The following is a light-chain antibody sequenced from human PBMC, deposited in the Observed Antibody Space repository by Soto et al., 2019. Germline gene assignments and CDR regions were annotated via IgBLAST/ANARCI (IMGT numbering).Light chain of an antibody. CDR3: QQYGSSLLT. CDR2: VAS. J-gene: IGKJ4*01. Sequence: EIVLTQSPDTLSLSPGERATLSCRASQSVSTNSLAWYQQKRGQAPMPLIYVASSRASGTPARFSGSGSGTDFTLTISSLEPEDFAVYYCQQYGSSLLTFGEGTKVEIK. V-gene: IGKV3-20*01. CDR1: QSVSTNS.